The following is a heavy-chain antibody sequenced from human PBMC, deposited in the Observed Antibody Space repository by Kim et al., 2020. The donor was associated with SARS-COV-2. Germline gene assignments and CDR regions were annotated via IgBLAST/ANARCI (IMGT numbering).Heavy chain of an antibody. CDR2: IYSGGST. CDR1: GFTVSSNY. CDR3: AGGYCSGGSCYWFDP. V-gene: IGHV3-53*01. D-gene: IGHD2-15*01. Sequence: GGSLRLSCAASGFTVSSNYMSWVRQAPGKGLEWVSVIYSGGSTYYADSVKGRFTISRDNSKNTLYLQMNSLRAEDTAVYYCAGGYCSGGSCYWFDPWGQGTLVTVSS. J-gene: IGHJ5*02.